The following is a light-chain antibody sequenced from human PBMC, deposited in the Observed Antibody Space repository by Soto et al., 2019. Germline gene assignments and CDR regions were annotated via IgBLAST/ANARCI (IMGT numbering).Light chain of an antibody. CDR3: QQFHNWPLLT. J-gene: IGKJ3*01. CDR2: GAS. Sequence: EIVMTQSPATLSVSPGERATLSCRASQSVTTNLAWYQQKPGQAPRLLIYGASTRATGVPARFSGSGSGTEFTLTISSPQSEDLAVYYCQQFHNWPLLTFGPGTKVELK. V-gene: IGKV3-15*01. CDR1: QSVTTN.